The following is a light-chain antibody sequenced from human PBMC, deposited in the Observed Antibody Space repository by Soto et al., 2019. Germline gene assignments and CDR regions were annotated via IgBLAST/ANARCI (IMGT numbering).Light chain of an antibody. CDR2: AAS. J-gene: IGKJ4*01. V-gene: IGKV1-8*01. CDR1: QGISSY. Sequence: AIRMTQSPSSFSASTGDRVTITCRASQGISSYLASYQQKPGKAPKLLIYAASTLQSGVPSRFSGSGSGTDFTLTISCLQSEDFATYYCQQYYSYPRTFGGGTKVEIK. CDR3: QQYYSYPRT.